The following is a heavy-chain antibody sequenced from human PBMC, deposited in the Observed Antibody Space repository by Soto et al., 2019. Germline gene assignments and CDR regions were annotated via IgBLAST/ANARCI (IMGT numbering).Heavy chain of an antibody. Sequence: SETLSLTCTVSGASITGSSYWSWIRQPAGKGLEWIGRFSLSGTTNYNPSLRSRVTMSADVSKNQFSLRLTSVTAADTALYYCARGMTPPGAPAWYYFDSWGQGTLVTVS. J-gene: IGHJ4*02. D-gene: IGHD2-8*02. CDR1: GASITGSSY. V-gene: IGHV4-4*07. CDR3: ARGMTPPGAPAWYYFDS. CDR2: FSLSGTT.